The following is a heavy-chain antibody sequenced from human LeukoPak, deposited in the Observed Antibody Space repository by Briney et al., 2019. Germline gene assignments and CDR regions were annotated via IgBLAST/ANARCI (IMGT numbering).Heavy chain of an antibody. CDR1: GGSISSGDYY. Sequence: PSETLSLTCTVSGGSISSGDYYWSWIRQPPGKGLEWIGYIYYSGSTYYNPSLKSRVTISVDTSKNQFSLKLSSVTAADTAVYYCAGGSYGSGSYYSDYWGQGTLVTVSS. D-gene: IGHD3-10*01. CDR2: IYYSGST. J-gene: IGHJ4*02. CDR3: AGGSYGSGSYYSDY. V-gene: IGHV4-30-4*08.